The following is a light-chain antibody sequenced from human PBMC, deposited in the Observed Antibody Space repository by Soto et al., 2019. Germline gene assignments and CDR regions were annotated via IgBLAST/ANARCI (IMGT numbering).Light chain of an antibody. CDR1: QSVGGTF. CDR3: QQYGTSHRT. CDR2: GAS. V-gene: IGKV3-20*01. J-gene: IGKJ1*01. Sequence: EIVLTQSPGTLSFSPGERATLSCRASQSVGGTFLAWCQQKGGQAPRLLIHGASNRATGIPDRFSGSGSGTDFTLTISRLEPEDLAVYYCQQYGTSHRTFGQGTKV.